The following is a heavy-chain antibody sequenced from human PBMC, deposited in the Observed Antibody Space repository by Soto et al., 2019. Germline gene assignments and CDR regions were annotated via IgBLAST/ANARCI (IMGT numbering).Heavy chain of an antibody. CDR3: ARVPPYYDILTGYFSTYYYYYGMDV. CDR2: ISAYNGNT. D-gene: IGHD3-9*01. CDR1: GYTFTSYG. Sequence: QVQLVQSGAEVKKPGASVKVSCKASGYTFTSYGISWVRQAPGQGLEWMGWISAYNGNTNYAQKLQGRVTMTTDTSPSTAYMELRSLRSDDTAVYYCARVPPYYDILTGYFSTYYYYYGMDVWGQGTTVTVSS. J-gene: IGHJ6*02. V-gene: IGHV1-18*01.